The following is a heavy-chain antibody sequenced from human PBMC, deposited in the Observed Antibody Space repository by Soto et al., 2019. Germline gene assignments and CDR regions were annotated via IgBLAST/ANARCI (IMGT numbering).Heavy chain of an antibody. CDR2: ISYDGSNK. V-gene: IGHV3-30*18. D-gene: IGHD6-19*01. J-gene: IGHJ6*02. Sequence: GGSLRLSCAASGFTFSSYGMHWVRQAPGKGLEWVAVISYDGSNKYYADSVKGRFTISRDNSKNTLYLQMNSLRAEDTAVYYCAKAIAPGYSSGDYYYGRDVWGQGTTVTVSS. CDR1: GFTFSSYG. CDR3: AKAIAPGYSSGDYYYGRDV.